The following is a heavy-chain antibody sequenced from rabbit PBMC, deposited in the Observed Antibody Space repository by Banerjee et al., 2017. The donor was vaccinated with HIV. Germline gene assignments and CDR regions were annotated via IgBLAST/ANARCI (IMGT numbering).Heavy chain of an antibody. CDR3: ARDSGTSFSTYGMDL. CDR2: AYAGSSGST. J-gene: IGHJ6*01. D-gene: IGHD8-1*01. V-gene: IGHV1S40*01. Sequence: QSLEESGGGLVKPGASLTLTCKASGFSFNSGYDMCWVRQAPGKGLEWVACAYAGSSGSTYSATWAKGRFTISKSSSTTVTLQMTSLTDADTATYFCARDSGTSFSTYGMDLWGQGTLVTV. CDR1: GFSFNSGYD.